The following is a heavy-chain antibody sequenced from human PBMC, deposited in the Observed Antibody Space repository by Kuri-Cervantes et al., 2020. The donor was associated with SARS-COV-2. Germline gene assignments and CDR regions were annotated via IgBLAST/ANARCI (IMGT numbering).Heavy chain of an antibody. D-gene: IGHD3-10*01. Sequence: GESLKISCKGSGYSFTSYWIGWVRQMPGKGLEWMGRIDPSDSYTNYSPSFQGHVTISADKSISTAYLQWSSLKASDTAMYYCARKPSGSGYNYGMDVWGQGTTVTVSS. CDR3: ARKPSGSGYNYGMDV. CDR1: GYSFTSYW. J-gene: IGHJ6*02. V-gene: IGHV5-10-1*01. CDR2: IDPSDSYT.